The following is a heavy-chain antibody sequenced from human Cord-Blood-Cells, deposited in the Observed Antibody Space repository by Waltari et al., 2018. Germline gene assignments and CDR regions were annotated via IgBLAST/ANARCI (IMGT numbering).Heavy chain of an antibody. D-gene: IGHD2-15*01. V-gene: IGHV1-24*01. CDR2: FKPEHGET. J-gene: IGHJ2*01. CDR3: ANAGGNRYFDL. CDR1: GYTLTELS. Sequence: QVQLVQSGAEVKKPGASVKVSCKVSGYTLTELSMHWVRQTPGKGLEWMGGFKPEHGETIYAQKFQGRVTMTEATSTDPAYMELSSLRSGDTAVYYCANAGGNRYFDLWGRGTLVTVSS.